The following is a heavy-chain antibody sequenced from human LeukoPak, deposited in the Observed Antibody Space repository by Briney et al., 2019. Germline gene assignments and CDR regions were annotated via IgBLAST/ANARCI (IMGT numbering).Heavy chain of an antibody. V-gene: IGHV3-9*01. CDR3: ARGMYYYDSSGYPKGEFFDY. Sequence: GGSLRLSCAASGFTFDDYAMHWVRQAPGKGLEWVSGISWNSGSIGYADSVKGRFTISRDNAKNSLYLQMNSLRAEDTAVYYCARGMYYYDSSGYPKGEFFDYWGQGTLVTVSS. J-gene: IGHJ4*02. CDR2: ISWNSGSI. CDR1: GFTFDDYA. D-gene: IGHD3-22*01.